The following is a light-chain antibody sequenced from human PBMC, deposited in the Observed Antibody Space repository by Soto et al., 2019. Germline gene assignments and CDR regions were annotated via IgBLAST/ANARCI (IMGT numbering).Light chain of an antibody. J-gene: IGKJ1*01. CDR1: QNIYNN. CDR2: RAS. CDR3: LQYHNLWA. V-gene: IGKV3-15*01. Sequence: MTQSPATLSVSPGERATLSCRASQNIYNNVAWYQQRPGQAPRLLIYRASTRATGVPARFSGSGFGTEYTLTISSLQSEDFAVYSCLQYHNLWAFGQGTKVDI.